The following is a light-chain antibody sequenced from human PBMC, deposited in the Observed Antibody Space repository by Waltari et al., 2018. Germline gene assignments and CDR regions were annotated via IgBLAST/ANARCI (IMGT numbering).Light chain of an antibody. J-gene: IGLJ3*02. CDR1: SGSVSTTSY. V-gene: IGLV8-61*01. CDR2: KAN. Sequence: QTVVTQEPSLSVSPGGTVTLTCAFSSGSVSTTSYAPWYRQTPGQPPRTLLYKANNRSSGVPDRFSGSILGNKVALTITGAQADDESDYYCSLYMGSGIWVFGGGTKLAVL. CDR3: SLYMGSGIWV.